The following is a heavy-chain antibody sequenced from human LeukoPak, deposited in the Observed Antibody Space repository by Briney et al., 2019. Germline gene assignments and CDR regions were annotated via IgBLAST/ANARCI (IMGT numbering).Heavy chain of an antibody. J-gene: IGHJ6*03. Sequence: GGSLRLSCAASGFTFSNYNMNWVRHAPGKGLEWVSSITSSSSYIYYADSVKGRFTISRDNAKNSLYLQMNSLRAEDTAVYYCARDPYSGSYSAYYYYYMNVWGKGTTVTVSS. CDR3: ARDPYSGSYSAYYYYYMNV. V-gene: IGHV3-21*01. CDR1: GFTFSNYN. CDR2: ITSSSSYI. D-gene: IGHD1-26*01.